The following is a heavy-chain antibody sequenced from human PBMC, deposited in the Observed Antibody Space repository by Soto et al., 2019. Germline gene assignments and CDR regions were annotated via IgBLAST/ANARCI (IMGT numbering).Heavy chain of an antibody. Sequence: ASVKVSCKAQGYIFTKYGIGWVRQAPGHGLEWMGLINVYNGDRKVAQKFQDRVSMTTDTATDTAYMELKSLRSGDTAVYYCARLQLGGDRMLNWFNPWGQGTLVTVSS. CDR1: GYIFTKYG. V-gene: IGHV1-18*01. CDR2: INVYNGDR. CDR3: ARLQLGGDRMLNWFNP. J-gene: IGHJ5*02. D-gene: IGHD2-21*02.